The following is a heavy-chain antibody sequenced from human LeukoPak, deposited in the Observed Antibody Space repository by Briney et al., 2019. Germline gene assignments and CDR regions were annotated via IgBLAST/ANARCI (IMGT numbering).Heavy chain of an antibody. CDR2: IYHSGST. CDR1: GGSISSGGYY. D-gene: IGHD6-13*01. J-gene: IGHJ4*02. Sequence: SETLSLTCTVSGGSISSGGYYWSWIRQPPGKGLEWIGFIYHSGSTYYNPSLKSRVTISVDRSKNQFSLKLSSVTAADTAVYYCARAAIGHGIAAPDYWGQGTLVTVSS. CDR3: ARAAIGHGIAAPDY. V-gene: IGHV4-30-2*01.